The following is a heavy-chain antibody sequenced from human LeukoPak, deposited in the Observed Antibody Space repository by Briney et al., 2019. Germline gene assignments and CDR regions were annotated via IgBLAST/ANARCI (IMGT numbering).Heavy chain of an antibody. D-gene: IGHD3-22*01. J-gene: IGHJ4*02. CDR2: ISSSSSTI. V-gene: IGHV3-48*01. Sequence: GGSLRLSCAASGFTFSSYSMIWVGQAPGKGLEWVSYISSSSSTIYYADSVKGRFTISRDNAKSSLYLQMNSLRAEDTAVYYCARDTEGYDSSGYYIFDYWDQGTLVIVSA. CDR3: ARDTEGYDSSGYYIFDY. CDR1: GFTFSSYS.